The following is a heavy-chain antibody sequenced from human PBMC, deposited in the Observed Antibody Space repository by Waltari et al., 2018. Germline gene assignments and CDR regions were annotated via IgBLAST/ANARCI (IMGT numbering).Heavy chain of an antibody. CDR2: IIPSLGIA. CDR1: GGTFSSYA. D-gene: IGHD6-19*01. J-gene: IGHJ5*02. CDR3: ARVVAVAGTEVGWFDP. V-gene: IGHV1-69*10. Sequence: QVQLVQSGAEVKKPGSSVKVSCKASGGTFSSYAISWVRQAPGQGLEWMGGIIPSLGIANYAQKFQGRVTITADKSTSTAYMELSSLRSEDTAVYYCARVVAVAGTEVGWFDPWGQGTLVTVSS.